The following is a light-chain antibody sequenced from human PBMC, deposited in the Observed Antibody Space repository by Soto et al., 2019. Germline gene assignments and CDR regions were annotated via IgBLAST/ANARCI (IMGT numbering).Light chain of an antibody. CDR1: GNDVGAYNY. CDR2: DVA. CDR3: GSYEGGYTYV. J-gene: IGLJ1*01. Sequence: QSALTQPRSVSGSPGQSVTISCTGTGNDVGAYNYVSWYQQHPGRPPNLMIYDVARWPSGVPDRFSGYKSGNTASLTISGLQAEDEADYFCGSYEGGYTYVFGTGTKVTVL. V-gene: IGLV2-11*01.